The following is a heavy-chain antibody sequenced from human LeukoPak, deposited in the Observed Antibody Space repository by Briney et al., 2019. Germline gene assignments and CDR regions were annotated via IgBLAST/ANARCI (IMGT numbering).Heavy chain of an antibody. D-gene: IGHD3-16*01. J-gene: IGHJ4*01. V-gene: IGHV3-23*01. Sequence: GSRSLSCAASGFTFSSYAMSWVSQAPGKGLEWVSAISGSGGSTYYADSVNGRFTISRDNSKNTLYLQMNSLRAEDTAVYYCAKSSYHIMFDYWGEGSLASVSS. CDR3: AKSSYHIMFDY. CDR1: GFTFSSYA. CDR2: ISGSGGST.